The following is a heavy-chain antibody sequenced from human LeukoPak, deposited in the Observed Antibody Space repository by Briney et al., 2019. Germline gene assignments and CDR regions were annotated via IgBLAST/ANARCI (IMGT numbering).Heavy chain of an antibody. J-gene: IGHJ6*02. CDR2: ISGSGGST. CDR1: GFTFSSYA. CDR3: ARLRTYPEGGMDV. Sequence: GGSLRLSCAASGFTFSSYAMSWVRQAPGKGLEWVSAISGSGGSTYYADSVKGRFTISRDNSKNTLYLQMNSLRAEDTAVYYCARLRTYPEGGMDVWGQGTTVTVSS. V-gene: IGHV3-23*01. D-gene: IGHD1-14*01.